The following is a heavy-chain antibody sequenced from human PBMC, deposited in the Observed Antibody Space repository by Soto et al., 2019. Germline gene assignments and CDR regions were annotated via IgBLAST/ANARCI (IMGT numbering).Heavy chain of an antibody. CDR2: IIPIFGTA. J-gene: IGHJ4*02. CDR1: GGTFSSYA. D-gene: IGHD2-15*01. V-gene: IGHV1-69*06. CDR3: ARPGIHCSGGSCYGFDY. Sequence: SVKVSCKASGGTFSSYAISWVRQAPGQGLEWMGGIIPIFGTANYAQKFQGRVTITADKSTSTAYMELSSLRSEDTAVYYCARPGIHCSGGSCYGFDYWGQGTLVTVSS.